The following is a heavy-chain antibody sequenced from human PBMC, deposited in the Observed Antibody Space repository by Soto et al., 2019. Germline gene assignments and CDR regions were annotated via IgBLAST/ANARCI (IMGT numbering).Heavy chain of an antibody. J-gene: IGHJ4*02. D-gene: IGHD3-10*01. Sequence: GGSLRLSCAASGFTFSSYSMNWVRQAPGKGLEWVSSISSSSSYIYYADSVKGRFTISKDNAKNSLYLQMNSLRAEDTDVYYCASSFGELLYFDYWGQGTLVTVSS. V-gene: IGHV3-21*01. CDR2: ISSSSSYI. CDR3: ASSFGELLYFDY. CDR1: GFTFSSYS.